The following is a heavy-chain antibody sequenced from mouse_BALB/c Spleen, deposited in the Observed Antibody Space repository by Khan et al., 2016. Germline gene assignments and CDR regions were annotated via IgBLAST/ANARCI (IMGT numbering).Heavy chain of an antibody. CDR3: ARGMITTFDY. D-gene: IGHD2-4*01. Sequence: EVQLQESGPGLVKPSQSLSLTCTVTGYSITSDYAWNWIRQFPGKKLEWMGYISYSDSTNYNPSLKSRISITRDTSKNQFFLQLNSVTTEDTATYYCARGMITTFDYWGQGTTLTVSS. CDR1: GYSITSDYA. V-gene: IGHV3-2*02. CDR2: ISYSDST. J-gene: IGHJ2*01.